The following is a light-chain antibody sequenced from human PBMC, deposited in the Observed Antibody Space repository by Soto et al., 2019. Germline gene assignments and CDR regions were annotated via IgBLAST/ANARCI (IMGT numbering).Light chain of an antibody. Sequence: EVVLTQSPATLSLSPGDRAALSCKASQSVHNCLALYQQTPGQAPRLRIYGASNRAAGIPARFSGSGSGTDFTLTINSLEPEDFAVYYCQQRSNWPPITFGQGTRLEIK. CDR2: GAS. J-gene: IGKJ5*01. CDR1: QSVHNC. CDR3: QQRSNWPPIT. V-gene: IGKV3-11*01.